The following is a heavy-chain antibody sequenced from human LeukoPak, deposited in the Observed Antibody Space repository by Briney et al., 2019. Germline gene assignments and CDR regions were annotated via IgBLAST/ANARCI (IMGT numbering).Heavy chain of an antibody. CDR3: AREMATINAFDI. V-gene: IGHV4-59*01. J-gene: IGHJ3*02. D-gene: IGHD5-24*01. CDR2: IYYSGST. CDR1: GGSISSYY. Sequence: SETLSLTCTVSGGSISSYYWSWIRQPPGKGLEWIGCIYYSGSTNYNPSLKSRVTISVDTSKNQFSLKLSSVTAADTAVYYCAREMATINAFDIWGQGTMVTVSS.